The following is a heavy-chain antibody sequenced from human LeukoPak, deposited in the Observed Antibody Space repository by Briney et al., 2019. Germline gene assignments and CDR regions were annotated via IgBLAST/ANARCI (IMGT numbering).Heavy chain of an antibody. D-gene: IGHD5/OR15-5a*01. CDR3: AAGGVYDLLKY. CDR2: FDPGDAET. J-gene: IGHJ4*02. Sequence: ASVEVSCKVHGSTLTELSMHWVRQAPGKGLEWMGGFDPGDAETIYAQKFQGRVTMTEDTSTDTAYMELSSLRSEDTAVYYCAAGGVYDLLKYWGQGALVTVSS. CDR1: GSTLTELS. V-gene: IGHV1-24*01.